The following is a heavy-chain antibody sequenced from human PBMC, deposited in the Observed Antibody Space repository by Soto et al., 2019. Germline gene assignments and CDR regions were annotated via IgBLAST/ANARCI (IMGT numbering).Heavy chain of an antibody. V-gene: IGHV3-23*01. CDR2: ISGSGGST. CDR1: GFTFSSYA. CDR3: AKTDNFWSGYPAY. Sequence: GGSLRLSCAASGFTFSSYAMSWVRQAPGKGLEWVSAISGSGGSTYYANSVKGRFTISRDNSKNTLYLQMNSLRAEDTAVYYCAKTDNFWSGYPAYWGQGTLVTVSS. J-gene: IGHJ4*02. D-gene: IGHD3-3*01.